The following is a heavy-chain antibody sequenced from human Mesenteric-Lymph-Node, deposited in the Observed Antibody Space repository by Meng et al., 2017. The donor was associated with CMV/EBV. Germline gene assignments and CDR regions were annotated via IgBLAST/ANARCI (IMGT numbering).Heavy chain of an antibody. V-gene: IGHV1-3*04. CDR3: ARVGDGSGSYLSWYFDL. J-gene: IGHJ2*01. D-gene: IGHD3-10*01. Sequence: YIFTNCVMHWVRQAPGQRLEWMGWINTDNGSTKYSQKFQGRVTITRDTSASTDYMELSSLRSEDTAVYYCARVGDGSGSYLSWYFDLWGRGTLVTVSS. CDR1: YIFTNCV. CDR2: INTDNGST.